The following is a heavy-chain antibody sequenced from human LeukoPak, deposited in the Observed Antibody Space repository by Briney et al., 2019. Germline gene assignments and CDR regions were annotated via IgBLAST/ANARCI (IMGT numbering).Heavy chain of an antibody. V-gene: IGHV3-11*04. CDR2: ISSSSSTI. CDR3: AKDTPPHYNWFDP. J-gene: IGHJ5*02. CDR1: GFIFSDYY. Sequence: GGSLRLSCAASGFIFSDYYMSWIRQAPGKGLEWVSYISSSSSTIYYADSVKGRFTISRDNAKNSLYLQMNSLRAEDTAVYYCAKDTPPHYNWFDPWGQGTLVTVSS.